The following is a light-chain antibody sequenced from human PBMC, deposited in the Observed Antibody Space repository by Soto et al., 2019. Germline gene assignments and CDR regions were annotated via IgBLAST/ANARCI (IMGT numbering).Light chain of an antibody. V-gene: IGLV1-47*02. Sequence: QSVLTQPPSASGTPGQRVTISCSENSFNIGSNYVYWYLHLPGTAPKLLIYNDAQRPSGVPERFSGSKSGTSASLAISGLRSEDEADYYCASWDDSLYSPVFGGGTKLTVL. CDR3: ASWDDSLYSPV. CDR2: NDA. J-gene: IGLJ2*01. CDR1: SFNIGSNY.